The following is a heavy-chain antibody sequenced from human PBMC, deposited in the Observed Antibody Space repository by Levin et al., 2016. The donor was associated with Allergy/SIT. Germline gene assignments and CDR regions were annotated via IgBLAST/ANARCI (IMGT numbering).Heavy chain of an antibody. CDR2: MNPNSGNT. V-gene: IGHV1-8*01. D-gene: IGHD3-3*01. Sequence: WVRQAPGQGLEWMGWMNPNSGNTGYAQKFQGRVTMTRNTSISTAYMELSSLRSEDTAVYYCARGSSEVLRILEWLLEKDGMDVWGQGTTVTVSS. J-gene: IGHJ6*02. CDR3: ARGSSEVLRILEWLLEKDGMDV.